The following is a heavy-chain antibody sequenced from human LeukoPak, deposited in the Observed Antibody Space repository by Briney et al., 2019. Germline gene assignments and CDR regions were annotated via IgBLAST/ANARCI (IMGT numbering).Heavy chain of an antibody. CDR3: VKDLSGRIFDY. D-gene: IGHD1-26*01. J-gene: IGHJ4*02. V-gene: IGHV3-30*18. Sequence: PGGSLRLSCAASGFTFSSYGMHWVRQAPGKGLEWVAVISYDGSNKYYVDSVKGRFTISRDNSKNTLYLQMNSLRAEDTAVYYCVKDLSGRIFDYWGQGTLVTVSS. CDR1: GFTFSSYG. CDR2: ISYDGSNK.